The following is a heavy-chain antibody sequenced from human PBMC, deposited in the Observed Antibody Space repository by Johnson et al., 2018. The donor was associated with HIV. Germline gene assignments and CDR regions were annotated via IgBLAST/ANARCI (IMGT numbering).Heavy chain of an antibody. V-gene: IGHV3-20*04. CDR3: ARALPYSSSHTDAFDS. D-gene: IGHD6-6*01. CDR2: INWNGGST. CDR1: GFTFDDYG. J-gene: IGHJ3*02. Sequence: VQLVESGGGVVRPGGSLRLSCAASGFTFDDYGMSWVSQAPGKGLEWVSGINWNGGSTGYADSVKGRFTISRDNAKNSLYLQMNSLRAEDTALYYCARALPYSSSHTDAFDSWGQGTMVTVSS.